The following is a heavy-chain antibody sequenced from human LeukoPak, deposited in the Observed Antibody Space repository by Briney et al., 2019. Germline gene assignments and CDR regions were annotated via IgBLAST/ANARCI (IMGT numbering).Heavy chain of an antibody. CDR1: GFDFSNYW. CDR2: IKQDGSEK. Sequence: TGGSLRLSCAASGFDFSNYWMYWVRQAPGKGLEWVANIKQDGSEKYYVDSVRGRFTISRDNAKNSLYLQMNSLRAEDTAVYYCARKSYSSGWYGENFTFDYWGQGTLVTVSS. V-gene: IGHV3-7*01. J-gene: IGHJ4*02. CDR3: ARKSYSSGWYGENFTFDY. D-gene: IGHD6-19*01.